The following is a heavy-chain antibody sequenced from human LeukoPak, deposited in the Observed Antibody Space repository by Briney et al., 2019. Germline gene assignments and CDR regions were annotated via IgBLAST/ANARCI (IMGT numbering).Heavy chain of an antibody. D-gene: IGHD3-10*01. CDR2: INPNSGGT. J-gene: IGHJ4*02. CDR3: GRDAISRGIIDY. Sequence: ASVKVSCKAPGYTFTDYYIHWVRQAPGQGREWMGWINPNSGGTHYAQKFQGRVTMTRDTSINTDYIEMSRLRSDDTAVYWCGRDAISRGIIDYWGQGTLVTVSS. V-gene: IGHV1-2*02. CDR1: GYTFTDYY.